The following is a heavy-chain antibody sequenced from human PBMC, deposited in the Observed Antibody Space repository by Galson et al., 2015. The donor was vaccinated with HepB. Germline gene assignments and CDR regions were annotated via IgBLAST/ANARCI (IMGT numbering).Heavy chain of an antibody. V-gene: IGHV6-1*01. CDR2: TYYRSKWNS. J-gene: IGHJ4*02. CDR1: GDSVSSNSSL. D-gene: IGHD5-24*01. Sequence: CAISGDSVSSNSSLWNWIRQSPSRGLEWLGRTYYRSKWNSDYAVSVKSRISITSDTSKSHFSLQLNSVTPEDTAVYFCARVLRLRKGYKSPFDYWGQGTLVTVSS. CDR3: ARVLRLRKGYKSPFDY.